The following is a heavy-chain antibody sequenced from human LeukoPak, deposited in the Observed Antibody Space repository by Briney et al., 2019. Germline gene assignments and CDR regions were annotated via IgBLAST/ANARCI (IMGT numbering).Heavy chain of an antibody. V-gene: IGHV3-48*03. CDR3: AREMDYYDSRPFDY. Sequence: GRSLRLSCAASGLTFDDYAMHWVRQAPGKGLEWVSYISSSDNTINYADSVKGRFTISRDNAKNSLYLQMNSLRAEDTAVYFCAREMDYYDSRPFDYWGQGTLVTVSS. D-gene: IGHD3-22*01. J-gene: IGHJ4*02. CDR1: GLTFDDYA. CDR2: ISSSDNTI.